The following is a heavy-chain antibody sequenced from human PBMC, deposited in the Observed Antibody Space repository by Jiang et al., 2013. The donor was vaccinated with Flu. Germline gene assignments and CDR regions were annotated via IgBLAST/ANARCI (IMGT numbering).Heavy chain of an antibody. Sequence: LVWVSRINSDGSSTSYADSVKGRFTISRDNAKNTLYLQMNSLRAEDTAVYYCARVSVVAAYGMDVWGQGTTVTVSS. J-gene: IGHJ6*02. V-gene: IGHV3-74*01. CDR2: INSDGSST. D-gene: IGHD2-15*01. CDR3: ARVSVVAAYGMDV.